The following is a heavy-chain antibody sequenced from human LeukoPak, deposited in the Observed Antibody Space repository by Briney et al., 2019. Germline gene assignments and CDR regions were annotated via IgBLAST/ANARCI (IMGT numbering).Heavy chain of an antibody. D-gene: IGHD3-10*01. CDR3: AKTEMVQGVIEY. V-gene: IGHV3-23*01. Sequence: QSGGSLTLSCAASGFTFSSYPMSWVPQAPRKGRACVSAISGSGGSTYYADSVKGRFTISRDNSKNTLYLQMNSLRAEDKAVYYCAKTEMVQGVIEYWGQGPLVTVSS. CDR1: GFTFSSYP. J-gene: IGHJ4*02. CDR2: ISGSGGST.